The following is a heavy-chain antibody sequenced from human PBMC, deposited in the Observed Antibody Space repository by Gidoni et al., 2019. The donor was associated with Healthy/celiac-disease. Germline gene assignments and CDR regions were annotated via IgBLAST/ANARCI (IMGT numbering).Heavy chain of an antibody. CDR3: ARDSSYYGSGSQAPFDY. CDR2: IYHSGST. Sequence: QVQLQESGPGLVKPSETLSLTCPVSGYSISSGYYWGWIRPPPGKGLEWIGSIYHSGSTYYNPSLKSRVTISVDTSKNQFSLKLSSVTAADTAVYYCARDSSYYGSGSQAPFDYWGQGTLVTVSS. D-gene: IGHD3-10*01. J-gene: IGHJ4*02. CDR1: GYSISSGYY. V-gene: IGHV4-38-2*02.